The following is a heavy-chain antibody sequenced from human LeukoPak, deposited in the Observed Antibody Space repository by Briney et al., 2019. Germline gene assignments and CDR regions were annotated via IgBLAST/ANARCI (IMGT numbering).Heavy chain of an antibody. CDR3: ASTAEYSSSQYPYYYYYGMDV. CDR2: ISSSSSYI. Sequence: GGSLRLSCAASGFTFSSYSMNWVRQAPGKGLEWVSSISSSSSYIYYADSVKGRFTISRDNAKNSLYLQMNSLRAEDTAVYYCASTAEYSSSQYPYYYYYGMDVWGQGTTVTVSS. CDR1: GFTFSSYS. J-gene: IGHJ6*02. V-gene: IGHV3-21*01. D-gene: IGHD6-6*01.